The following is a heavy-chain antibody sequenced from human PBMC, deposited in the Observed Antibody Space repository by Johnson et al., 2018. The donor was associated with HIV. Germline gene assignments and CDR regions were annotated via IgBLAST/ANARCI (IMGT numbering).Heavy chain of an antibody. Sequence: QVLLVESGGGVVQPGRSLRLSCAASGFTFSDYAMHWVRQAPGKGLEWVAVISYDGNNKFQADSVKGRFTISRDNSKNTLYLQMNSLRAEDTAVYYCARSPRASEGAFDIWGQGTMVTVSS. CDR1: GFTFSDYA. J-gene: IGHJ3*02. V-gene: IGHV3-30-3*01. CDR2: ISYDGNNK. CDR3: ARSPRASEGAFDI.